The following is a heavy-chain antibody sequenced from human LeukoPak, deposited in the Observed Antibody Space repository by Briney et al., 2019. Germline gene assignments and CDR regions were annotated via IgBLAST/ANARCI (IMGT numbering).Heavy chain of an antibody. CDR3: ARGYGGSDWFDP. V-gene: IGHV3-66*01. D-gene: IGHD4-23*01. CDR1: GFTVSSNY. J-gene: IGHJ5*02. CDR2: IYSAGST. Sequence: PGGSLRLSCAASGFTVSSNYMTWVRQAPGTGLEWVSVIYSAGSTYYADSVKGRFTISRDNSKNTLYLQMNSLRAEDTAVYYCARGYGGSDWFDPWGQGTLVTVSS.